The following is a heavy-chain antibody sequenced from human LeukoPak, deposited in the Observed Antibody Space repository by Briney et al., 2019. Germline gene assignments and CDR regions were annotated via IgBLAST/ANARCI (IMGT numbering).Heavy chain of an antibody. D-gene: IGHD6-13*01. V-gene: IGHV3-48*03. Sequence: GGSLRLSCAASGFTFSSYETNWVRQAPGKGLEWVSYISSSGSTIYYADSVKGRFTISRDNAKNSLYLQMNCLRAEDTAVYYCARDTHTYSTPFDYWGQGTLVTVSS. CDR1: GFTFSSYE. CDR2: ISSSGSTI. J-gene: IGHJ4*02. CDR3: ARDTHTYSTPFDY.